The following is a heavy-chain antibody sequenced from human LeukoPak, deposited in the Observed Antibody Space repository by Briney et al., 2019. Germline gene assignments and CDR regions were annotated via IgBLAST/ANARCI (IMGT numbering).Heavy chain of an antibody. CDR3: VRHLSGYGFGYRVLDS. CDR1: GYNFRTSW. J-gene: IGHJ4*02. D-gene: IGHD5-18*01. V-gene: IGHV5-51*01. Sequence: GESLKISCKGSGYNFRTSWIGWVRQMPGKGLEWMGIIYPGDSDTRYSPSFQGQVTISVDRSVNTAYLQWSSLKASDTAMYFCVRHLSGYGFGYRVLDSWGQGTLVTVSS. CDR2: IYPGDSDT.